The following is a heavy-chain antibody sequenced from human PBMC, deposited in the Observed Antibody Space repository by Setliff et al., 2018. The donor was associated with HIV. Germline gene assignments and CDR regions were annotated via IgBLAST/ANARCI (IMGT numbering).Heavy chain of an antibody. J-gene: IGHJ4*02. CDR2: ISGSGGTT. CDR1: RFDFNNYW. Sequence: GGSLRLSCAASRFDFNNYWMCWVRQAPGKGLEWVSAISGSGGTTYYADSVQGRFTISRDNSKNTLYLQMNSLRAEDTAIYYCAKGIAVSEVFGYWGQGTLVTVSS. CDR3: AKGIAVSEVFGY. V-gene: IGHV3-23*01. D-gene: IGHD6-19*01.